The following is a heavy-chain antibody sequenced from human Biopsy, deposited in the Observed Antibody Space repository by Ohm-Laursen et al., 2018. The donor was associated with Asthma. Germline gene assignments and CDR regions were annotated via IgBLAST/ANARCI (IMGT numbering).Heavy chain of an antibody. CDR3: ARTTYGDDGFDP. V-gene: IGHV4-31*11. CDR2: IYYSGST. D-gene: IGHD4-17*01. CDR1: GGSINIGDYY. Sequence: SQTLSLTCAVYGGSINIGDYYWSWIRQHPVTGLEWIGYIYYSGSTYYNPSLKSRVSISLDTSKNQFSLSLTSVTAADTAVYYCARTTYGDDGFDPWGQGTLVTVSS. J-gene: IGHJ5*02.